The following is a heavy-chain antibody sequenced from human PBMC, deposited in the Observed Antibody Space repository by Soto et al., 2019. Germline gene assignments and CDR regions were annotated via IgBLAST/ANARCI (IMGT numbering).Heavy chain of an antibody. J-gene: IGHJ5*02. CDR1: GGSFSGYY. CDR3: ARGNSGSYYNWFDP. D-gene: IGHD3-10*01. V-gene: IGHV4-34*01. Sequence: SETLSLTCAVYGGSFSGYYWSWIRQPPGKGLEWIGEINHSGSTNYNPSLKSRVTISVDTSKNQFSLKLSSVTAADTAVYYCARGNSGSYYNWFDPWGQGTLVT. CDR2: INHSGST.